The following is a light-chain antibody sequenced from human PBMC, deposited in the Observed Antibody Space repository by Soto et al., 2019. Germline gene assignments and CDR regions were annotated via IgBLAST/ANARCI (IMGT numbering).Light chain of an antibody. CDR3: QSYDSGLSGHWV. Sequence: QSVLTQPPSMSGAPGQRGTMSCTGSSSNLGAGYDVHWYQRLPAAAPKLLIYDNTHRPSGVPNRFSGSKSGTSASLAITGLQAEDEADYSCQSYDSGLSGHWVFGGGTKLTVL. J-gene: IGLJ3*02. CDR2: DNT. CDR1: SSNLGAGYD. V-gene: IGLV1-40*01.